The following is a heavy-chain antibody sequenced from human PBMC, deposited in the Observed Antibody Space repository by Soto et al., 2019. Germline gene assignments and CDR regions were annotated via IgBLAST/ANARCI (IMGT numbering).Heavy chain of an antibody. Sequence: GGSLRLSCAASGFTFSSYWMSWVRQAPGKGLEWVANIKQDGSEKYYVDSVKGRFTISRDNAKNSLYLQMNSLRAEDTAVYYCARERFLEWLLVGAYYYYGMDVWGQGTTVTVSS. CDR2: IKQDGSEK. J-gene: IGHJ6*02. D-gene: IGHD3-3*01. CDR3: ARERFLEWLLVGAYYYYGMDV. V-gene: IGHV3-7*03. CDR1: GFTFSSYW.